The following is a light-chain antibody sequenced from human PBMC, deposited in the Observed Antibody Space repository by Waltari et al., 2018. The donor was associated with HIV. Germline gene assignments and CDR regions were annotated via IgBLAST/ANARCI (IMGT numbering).Light chain of an antibody. J-gene: IGLJ3*02. CDR3: QSYDSSLSGSRV. Sequence: SVMTPPPSVSGAPGQRVNISCPGNSSNIGAYYDVHWYQQLPGTAPKLLIYNNNRPSGVPDRFSGSKSGTSASLAITGLRAEDEAYYFCQSYDSSLSGSRVFGGGTKLTVL. CDR2: NN. CDR1: SSNIGAYYD. V-gene: IGLV1-40*01.